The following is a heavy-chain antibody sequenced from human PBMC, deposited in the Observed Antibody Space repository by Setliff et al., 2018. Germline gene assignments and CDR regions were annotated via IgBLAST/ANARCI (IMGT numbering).Heavy chain of an antibody. J-gene: IGHJ6*02. Sequence: SETLSLTCGGYGGSISDYYWSWIRQPPGKGQEWIGEINHSGSTNYNPSLKSRVTISLDTSTNQVSLKLSSVTAADTAVYYCARDRQYCSSTSCYTSYFYYYAMDIWGQGTTVTVSS. V-gene: IGHV4-34*01. D-gene: IGHD2-2*02. CDR2: INHSGST. CDR3: ARDRQYCSSTSCYTSYFYYYAMDI. CDR1: GGSISDYY.